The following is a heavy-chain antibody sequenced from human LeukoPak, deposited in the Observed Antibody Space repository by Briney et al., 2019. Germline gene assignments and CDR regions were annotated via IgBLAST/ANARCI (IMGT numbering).Heavy chain of an antibody. CDR1: GFTFSSYC. D-gene: IGHD3/OR15-3a*01. Sequence: SGGSLRHSCAASGFTFSSYCMHWVRQAPGKGLVWVSRINSDGSSTSYADSVKGRFTISRDNAKNTLYLQMNSLRAEDTAVYYCARTPRDCYFDYWGQGTLVTVSS. V-gene: IGHV3-74*01. J-gene: IGHJ4*02. CDR2: INSDGSST. CDR3: ARTPRDCYFDY.